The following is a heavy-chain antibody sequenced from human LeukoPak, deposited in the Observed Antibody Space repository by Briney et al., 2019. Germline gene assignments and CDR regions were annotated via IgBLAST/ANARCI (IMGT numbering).Heavy chain of an antibody. V-gene: IGHV3-21*01. CDR2: ITSSSTYI. CDR3: ARVTPGNGYFDY. D-gene: IGHD2-8*01. Sequence: GGSLPHSCAASGFTFSSHIMIWLPDAPGKALEGVSSITSSSTYIYYAALLTGRFTISRNNANNSLYLQMNGLTADDTAVYYCARVTPGNGYFDYWGQGTLVTVSS. CDR1: GFTFSSHI. J-gene: IGHJ4*02.